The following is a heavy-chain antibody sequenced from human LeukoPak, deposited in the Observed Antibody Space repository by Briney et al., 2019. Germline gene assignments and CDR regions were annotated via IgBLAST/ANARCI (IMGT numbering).Heavy chain of an antibody. D-gene: IGHD6-13*01. CDR1: GFSISSGYF. Sequence: SETQSLTCAVSGFSISSGYFWGWIRRPPGKGLEWIGTIHYPESTYYNPSLNSRLTISIDTSKNHFSLKLSSVTAADTALYYCARGRGRQVGTRWHPDTHHDYWGQGILVTVSS. CDR2: IHYPEST. J-gene: IGHJ4*02. CDR3: ARGRGRQVGTRWHPDTHHDY. V-gene: IGHV4-38-2*01.